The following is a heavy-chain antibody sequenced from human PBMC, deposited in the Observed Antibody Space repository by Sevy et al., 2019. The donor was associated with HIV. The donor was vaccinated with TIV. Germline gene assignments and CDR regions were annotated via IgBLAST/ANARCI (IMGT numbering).Heavy chain of an antibody. Sequence: ASVKVSCKSSGGTFSSYAISWVRQAPGQGLEWMGGIIPIFGTANYAQKFQGRVTITADESTGTAYMELSSLTSEDTAVYYRARDQARGYDLGYWGQGTLVTVSS. CDR2: IIPIFGTA. J-gene: IGHJ4*02. V-gene: IGHV1-69*13. D-gene: IGHD5-12*01. CDR3: ARDQARGYDLGY. CDR1: GGTFSSYA.